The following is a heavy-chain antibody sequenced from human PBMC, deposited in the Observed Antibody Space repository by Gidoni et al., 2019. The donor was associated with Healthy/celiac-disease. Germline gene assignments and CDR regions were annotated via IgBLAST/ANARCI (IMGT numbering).Heavy chain of an antibody. CDR3: AKLYSSSWSTSYYYFDY. V-gene: IGHV3-23*01. J-gene: IGHJ4*02. Sequence: EVQLLESGGGLVQPGGSLRLSCAASGFTFSSYAMSWVRQAPGKGLEWVSAISGSGGSTYYADSVKGRFTISRDNSKNTLYLQMNSLRAEDTAVYYCAKLYSSSWSTSYYYFDYWGQGTLVTVSS. CDR1: GFTFSSYA. D-gene: IGHD6-13*01. CDR2: ISGSGGST.